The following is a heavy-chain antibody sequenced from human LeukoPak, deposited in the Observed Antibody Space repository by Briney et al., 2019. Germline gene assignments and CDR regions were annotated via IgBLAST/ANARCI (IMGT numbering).Heavy chain of an antibody. CDR2: IDFDGTIT. V-gene: IGHV3-74*01. CDR3: ARDLTWNQVDF. CDR1: GLTFANHW. Sequence: GGSLRLTCAASGLTFANHWMHWIRQAPGKGPMWVSRIDFDGTITTYADSVEGRFTISRDNTKNMLYLQMNSLRVDDTAVYYCARDLTWNQVDFWGQGTLVTVSS. J-gene: IGHJ4*02. D-gene: IGHD1-14*01.